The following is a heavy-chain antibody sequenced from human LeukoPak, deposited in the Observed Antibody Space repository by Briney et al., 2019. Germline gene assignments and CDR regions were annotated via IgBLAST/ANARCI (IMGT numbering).Heavy chain of an antibody. Sequence: ASLKVSCKASGYTFTIYGISWVRQAPEQGLEWMGWISAYNGNTNYARKLQGRVTMTTDTSTSTAYMELRSLRSDDTAVYYCARDDSSGRNFDYWGQGTLVTVSS. D-gene: IGHD3-22*01. CDR2: ISAYNGNT. V-gene: IGHV1-18*01. J-gene: IGHJ4*02. CDR3: ARDDSSGRNFDY. CDR1: GYTFTIYG.